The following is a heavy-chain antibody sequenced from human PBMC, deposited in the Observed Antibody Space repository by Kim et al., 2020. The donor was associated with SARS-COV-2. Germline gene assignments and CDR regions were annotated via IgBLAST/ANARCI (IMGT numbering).Heavy chain of an antibody. Sequence: ASVKVSCKASEYTFTGYYMHWVRQAPGQGLEWMGRINPNSGGTNYAQKFQGRVTITRDTSISTAYMEVSRLTSDDTAVYYCARERPGTVMVDYWGQGTLVTVSS. V-gene: IGHV1-2*06. CDR2: INPNSGGT. CDR1: EYTFTGYY. J-gene: IGHJ4*02. D-gene: IGHD5-18*01. CDR3: ARERPGTVMVDY.